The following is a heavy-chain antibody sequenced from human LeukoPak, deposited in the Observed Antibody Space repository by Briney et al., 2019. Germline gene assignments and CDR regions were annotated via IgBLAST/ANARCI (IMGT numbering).Heavy chain of an antibody. D-gene: IGHD2-15*01. Sequence: ASVKVSCKASGYTFTGYYLQWVRQAPGQGLEWMGWINPNSGGTEYAQRFQGRVTMTRDKSISTAYMELSSLRSDDTAIYYCARDHCSANSRYEDYYNGVDVWGQGTTVTVSS. CDR1: GYTFTGYY. J-gene: IGHJ6*02. CDR2: INPNSGGT. CDR3: ARDHCSANSRYEDYYNGVDV. V-gene: IGHV1-2*02.